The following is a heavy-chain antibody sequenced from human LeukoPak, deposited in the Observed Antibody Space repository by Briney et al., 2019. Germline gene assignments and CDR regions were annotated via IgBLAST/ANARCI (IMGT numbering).Heavy chain of an antibody. CDR3: ARDKGTYDILTGYSAYYYYGMDV. D-gene: IGHD3-9*01. V-gene: IGHV4-59*12. CDR2: IYYSGST. CDR1: GGSISSYY. Sequence: PSETLSLTCTVSGGSISSYYWSWIRQPPGKGLEWIGYIYYSGSTNYNPSLKSRVTISVDTSKNQFSLKLSSVTAADTAVYYCARDKGTYDILTGYSAYYYYGMDVWGQGTTVTVSS. J-gene: IGHJ6*02.